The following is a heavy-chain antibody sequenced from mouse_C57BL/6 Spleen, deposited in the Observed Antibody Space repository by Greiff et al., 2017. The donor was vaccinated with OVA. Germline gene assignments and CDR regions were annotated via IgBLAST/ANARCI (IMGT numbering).Heavy chain of an antibody. CDR3: ARGETDWFAY. V-gene: IGHV3-1*01. J-gene: IGHJ3*01. CDR1: GYSITSGYD. Sequence: ESGPGMVKPSQSLSLTCTVTGYSITSGYDWHWIRHFPGNKLEWMGYISYSGSTNYNPSLKSRISITHDTSKNHFFLKLNSVTTEDTATYYCARGETDWFAYWGQGTLVTVSA. CDR2: ISYSGST.